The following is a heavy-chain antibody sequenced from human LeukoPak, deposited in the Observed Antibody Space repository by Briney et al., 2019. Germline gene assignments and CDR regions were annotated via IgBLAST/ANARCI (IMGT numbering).Heavy chain of an antibody. Sequence: ASVKVSCKASGYTFTSSYMHWVRQAPGQGLEWMGIINPSGGSTSYAQKFQGRVTMTRDTSTSTVYMELSSLRSEDTAVYYCARVTSSLWAFDIWGQGTMVTVSS. D-gene: IGHD6-13*01. CDR1: GYTFTSSY. V-gene: IGHV1-46*01. J-gene: IGHJ3*02. CDR3: ARVTSSLWAFDI. CDR2: INPSGGST.